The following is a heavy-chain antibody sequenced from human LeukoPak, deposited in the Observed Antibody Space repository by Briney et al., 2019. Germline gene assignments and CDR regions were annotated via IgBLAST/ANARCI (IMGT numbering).Heavy chain of an antibody. J-gene: IGHJ4*02. CDR3: AKGHYYDSSGYPSDY. Sequence: GSLRLSCAASGFTFSSYAMSWVRQAPGKGLEWVSAISGSGGSTYYADSVKGRFTISRDNSKNTLYLQMNSLRAEDTAVYYCAKGHYYDSSGYPSDYWGQGTLVTVSS. V-gene: IGHV3-23*01. D-gene: IGHD3-22*01. CDR2: ISGSGGST. CDR1: GFTFSSYA.